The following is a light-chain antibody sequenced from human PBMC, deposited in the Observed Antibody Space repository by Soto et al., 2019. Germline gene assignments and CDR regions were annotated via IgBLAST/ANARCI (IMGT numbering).Light chain of an antibody. J-gene: IGKJ1*01. CDR1: QSVSSSY. CDR3: HQYGTSPQT. Sequence: EVVLTQPPGTVSLSPGERATLSCRASQSVSSSYLAWYQHKRGQAPRLLMYGASSRATGVPDRFSGWGSGTDFTLTISRLEPGDFAVYYCHQYGTSPQTFGQGTKVDIK. V-gene: IGKV3-20*01. CDR2: GAS.